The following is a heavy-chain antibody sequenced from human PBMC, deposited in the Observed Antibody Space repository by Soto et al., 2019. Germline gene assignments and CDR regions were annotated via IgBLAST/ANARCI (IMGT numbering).Heavy chain of an antibody. J-gene: IGHJ4*02. Sequence: EVQLVESGGGLVQPGGSLRLSCAASGFTFSSYWMHWVRQSPGQELVWVSHIDSDGSSTTYADSVKGRFTISRAKAKNTPTPKINSLRHEDTVVYYCVTDEFRLAIDFWGLGTLVNGSS. D-gene: IGHD6-6*01. CDR2: IDSDGSST. V-gene: IGHV3-74*01. CDR3: VTDEFRLAIDF. CDR1: GFTFSSYW.